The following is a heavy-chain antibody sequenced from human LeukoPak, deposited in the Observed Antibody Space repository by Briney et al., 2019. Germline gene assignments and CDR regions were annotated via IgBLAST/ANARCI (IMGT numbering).Heavy chain of an antibody. J-gene: IGHJ4*02. Sequence: GGSLRLSCAASGFTFSSYGMRWVRQAPGKGLEWVAFIRYDGSNKYYADSVKGRFTISRDNSKNTLYLQMNSLRAEGTAVYYCAKSDSSLLWFGELSHFDYWGQGTLVTVSS. CDR3: AKSDSSLLWFGELSHFDY. D-gene: IGHD3-10*01. CDR1: GFTFSSYG. CDR2: IRYDGSNK. V-gene: IGHV3-30*02.